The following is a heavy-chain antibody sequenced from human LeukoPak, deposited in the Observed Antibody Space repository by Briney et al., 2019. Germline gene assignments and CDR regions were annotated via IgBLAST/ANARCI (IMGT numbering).Heavy chain of an antibody. V-gene: IGHV3-23*01. Sequence: GGSLRLSCAASGFTFSSYAMGWVRQAPGKGLEWVSGISGSGDSTYYADSVKGRLTISRDNFKNTLYLQMNSLRAEDTALYYCAKREGYGSIDYWGQGTLVAVSS. CDR3: AKREGYGSIDY. J-gene: IGHJ4*02. D-gene: IGHD5-18*01. CDR2: ISGSGDST. CDR1: GFTFSSYA.